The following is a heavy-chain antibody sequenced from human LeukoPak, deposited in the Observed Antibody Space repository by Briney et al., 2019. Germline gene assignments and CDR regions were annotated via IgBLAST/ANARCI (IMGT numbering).Heavy chain of an antibody. Sequence: GRSLRLSCAASGFTFSSYEMNWVRQAPGKGLEWVSYISSSGSTIYYADSVKGRFTISRDNAKNSLYLQMNSLRAEDTAVYYCAREPPTIIAAAGTVDYWGQGTLVTVSS. CDR3: AREPPTIIAAAGTVDY. J-gene: IGHJ4*02. V-gene: IGHV3-48*03. CDR2: ISSSGSTI. CDR1: GFTFSSYE. D-gene: IGHD6-13*01.